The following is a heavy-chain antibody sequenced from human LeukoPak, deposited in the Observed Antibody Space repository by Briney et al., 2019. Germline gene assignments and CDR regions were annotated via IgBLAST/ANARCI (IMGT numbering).Heavy chain of an antibody. CDR2: LTSGGST. CDR3: ARESIVGLTPFLHI. J-gene: IGHJ3*02. D-gene: IGHD1-26*01. CDR1: GFPFSSYA. Sequence: GSLRLSCEASGFPFSSYAISWVRQAPGKGLEWVSALTSGGSTFYADSVKGRFTISRDNSKNTLSLQMNSLRAEDTAVNYCARESIVGLTPFLHIWGQGTMVTVSS. V-gene: IGHV3-23*01.